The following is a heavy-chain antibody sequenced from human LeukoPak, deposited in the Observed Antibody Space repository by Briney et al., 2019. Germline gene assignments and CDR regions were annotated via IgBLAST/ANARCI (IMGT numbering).Heavy chain of an antibody. CDR2: IKQDGSEK. D-gene: IGHD3-10*01. CDR1: GFTFSSYA. Sequence: GGSLRLSCAASGFTFSSYAMSWVRQAPGKGLEWVANIKQDGSEKYYVDSVKGRFTISRDNAKNSLYLQMNSLRAEDTAVYYCASNPIYGSGHRDAFDIWGQGTMVTVSS. J-gene: IGHJ3*02. V-gene: IGHV3-7*01. CDR3: ASNPIYGSGHRDAFDI.